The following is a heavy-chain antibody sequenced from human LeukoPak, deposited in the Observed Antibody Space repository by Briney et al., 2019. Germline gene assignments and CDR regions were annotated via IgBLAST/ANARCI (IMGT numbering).Heavy chain of an antibody. CDR3: ARALNSVYSSSLGY. D-gene: IGHD6-6*01. Sequence: ASVKVSCKASGYTFTSYGIGWVRQAPGQGLEWMGWISAYNGNTNYAQKLQGRVTMTTDTSTSTAYMELRSLRSDDTAVYYCARALNSVYSSSLGYWGQGTLVTVSS. V-gene: IGHV1-18*01. CDR1: GYTFTSYG. CDR2: ISAYNGNT. J-gene: IGHJ4*02.